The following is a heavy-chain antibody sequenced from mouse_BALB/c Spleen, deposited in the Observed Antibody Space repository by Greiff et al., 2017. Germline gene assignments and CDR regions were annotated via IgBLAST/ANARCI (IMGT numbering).Heavy chain of an antibody. V-gene: IGHV2-9*02. CDR3: ASQLGRGYFDY. CDR1: GFSLTSYG. J-gene: IGHJ2*01. D-gene: IGHD4-1*02. Sequence: VQGVESGPGLVAPSQSLSITCTVSGFSLTSYGVHWVRQPPGKGLEWLGVIWAGGSTNYNSALMSRLSISKDNSKSQVFLKMNSLQTDDTAMYYCASQLGRGYFDYWGQGTTLTVSS. CDR2: IWAGGST.